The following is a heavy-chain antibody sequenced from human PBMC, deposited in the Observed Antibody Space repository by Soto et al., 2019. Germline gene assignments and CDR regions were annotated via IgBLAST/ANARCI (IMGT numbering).Heavy chain of an antibody. J-gene: IGHJ4*02. V-gene: IGHV3-7*01. CDR3: APEPRYGDYEHY. CDR2: IKGDESGK. D-gene: IGHD4-17*01. CDR1: VFTFTKYW. Sequence: GGSRRLSCTVSVFTFTKYWMSWVREATGKGVEWVANIKGDESGKYYVDCVKGRFTISRDNAQNSLYLEMKSLRAEDTGVYYCAPEPRYGDYEHYWGQGTLVPV.